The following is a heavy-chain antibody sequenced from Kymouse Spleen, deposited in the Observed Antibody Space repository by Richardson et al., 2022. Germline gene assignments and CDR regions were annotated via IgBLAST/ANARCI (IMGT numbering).Heavy chain of an antibody. CDR2: ISYDGSNK. J-gene: IGHJ2*01. Sequence: QVQLVESGGGVVQPGRSLRLSCAASGFTFSSYGMHWVRQAPGKGLEWVAVISYDGSNKYYADSVKGRFTISRDNSKNTLYLQMNSLRAEDTAVYYCAKWIAAAGTNFDLWGRGTLVTVSS. CDR3: AKWIAAAGTNFDL. D-gene: IGHD6-13*01. CDR1: GFTFSSYG. V-gene: IGHV3-30*18.